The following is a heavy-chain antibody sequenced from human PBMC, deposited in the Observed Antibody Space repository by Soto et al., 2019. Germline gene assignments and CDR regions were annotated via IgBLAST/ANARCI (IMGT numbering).Heavy chain of an antibody. V-gene: IGHV1-69*01. D-gene: IGHD2-2*01. CDR3: ARDARGVVPAAQSPTRYYYYGMDV. J-gene: IGHJ6*02. Sequence: QVQLVQSGAEVKKPGSSVKVSCKASGGTFSSYAISWVRQAPGQGLEWMGGIIPIFGTANYAQKFQGRVTITADESTSTAYMELSSLRSEDTAVYYCARDARGVVPAAQSPTRYYYYGMDVWGQGTTVTVSS. CDR1: GGTFSSYA. CDR2: IIPIFGTA.